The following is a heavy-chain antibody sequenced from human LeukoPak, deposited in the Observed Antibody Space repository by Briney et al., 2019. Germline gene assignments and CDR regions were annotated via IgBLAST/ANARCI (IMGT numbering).Heavy chain of an antibody. D-gene: IGHD4/OR15-4a*01. Sequence: PGGSLRLSCTVSGFTVSSNSMSWVRQAPGKGLKWVSFIYSDNTHYSDSVKGRFTISRDNSKNTLYLQMNSLRAEVTAVYYCARRAGAYSHPYDYWGQGTLVTVSS. J-gene: IGHJ4*02. CDR3: ARRAGAYSHPYDY. CDR2: IYSDNT. CDR1: GFTVSSNS. V-gene: IGHV3-53*01.